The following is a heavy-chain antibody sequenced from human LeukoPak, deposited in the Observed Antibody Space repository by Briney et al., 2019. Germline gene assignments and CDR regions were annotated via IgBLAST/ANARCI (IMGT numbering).Heavy chain of an antibody. V-gene: IGHV4-34*01. Sequence: SETLSLTCAVYGGSFSGYYWSWIRQPPGKGLEWIGEINHSGSTNYNPSLKSRVTISVDTSKNQFSLKLSSVTAADTAVYYCARQLRQWLVNWFDPWGRGTLVTVSS. CDR1: GGSFSGYY. J-gene: IGHJ5*02. D-gene: IGHD6-19*01. CDR3: ARQLRQWLVNWFDP. CDR2: INHSGST.